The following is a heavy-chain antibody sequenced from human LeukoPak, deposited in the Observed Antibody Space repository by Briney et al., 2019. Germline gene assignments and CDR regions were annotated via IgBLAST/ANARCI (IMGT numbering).Heavy chain of an antibody. Sequence: PGGSLRPLHPVSAVTVVMSGIGSARQAPGRGLEWVSFIVGTSGVTFYADSVRGRFTIPIDHSKFPLYLHMASHRAEDTALCLIVIDYRHRLGYFSYLDLWGRGTLVTVSS. CDR2: IVGTSGVT. V-gene: IGHV3-23*01. J-gene: IGHJ2*01. CDR3: VIDYRHRLGYFSYLDL. D-gene: IGHD2-15*01. CDR1: AVTVVMSG.